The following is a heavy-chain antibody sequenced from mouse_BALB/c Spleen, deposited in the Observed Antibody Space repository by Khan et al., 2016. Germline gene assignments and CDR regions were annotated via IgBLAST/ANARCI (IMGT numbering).Heavy chain of an antibody. Sequence: EVQLQEPGGGLVQPGGSRKLSCAASGFTFSSFGMHWVRQAPEKGQEWVAFISSCNSAIYYADTVKGRFTTSRDNPKNTLFLQMTSLRSKVTAMYYYARGDYWGQGTTLTVSS. CDR3: ARGDY. J-gene: IGHJ2*01. CDR2: ISSCNSAI. V-gene: IGHV5-17*02. CDR1: GFTFSSFG.